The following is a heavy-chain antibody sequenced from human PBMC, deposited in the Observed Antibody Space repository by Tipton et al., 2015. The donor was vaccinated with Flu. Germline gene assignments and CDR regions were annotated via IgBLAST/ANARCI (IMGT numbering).Heavy chain of an antibody. V-gene: IGHV3-7*03. CDR3: ARETGEYYFDY. CDR2: IKQDGSVK. Sequence: SLRLSCAASGFTFSSYWMSWVRQAPGKGLEWVANIKQDGSVKYYVDSVKGRFTISRDNAKNSLYLQMNSLRAEDTAVYYCARETGEYYFDYWGQGTLVTVSS. D-gene: IGHD7-27*01. J-gene: IGHJ4*02. CDR1: GFTFSSYW.